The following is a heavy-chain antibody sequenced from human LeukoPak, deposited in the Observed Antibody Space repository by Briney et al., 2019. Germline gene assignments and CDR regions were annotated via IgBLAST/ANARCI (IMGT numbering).Heavy chain of an antibody. CDR3: ARQVFEYFDY. CDR1: GGSISSSSYY. Sequence: SETLSLTCTVSGGSISSSSYYWGWIRQPPGKGLEWIGSIYYSGSTYYNPSLKSRVTISVDTSKNQFSLKLSSVTAADTAVYYCARQVFEYFDYWGQGTLVTISS. D-gene: IGHD3-10*02. V-gene: IGHV4-39*01. J-gene: IGHJ4*02. CDR2: IYYSGST.